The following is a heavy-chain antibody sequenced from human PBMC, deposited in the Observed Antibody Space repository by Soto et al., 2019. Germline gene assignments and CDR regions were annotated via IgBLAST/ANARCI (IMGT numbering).Heavy chain of an antibody. CDR3: ARHTRNQFDP. J-gene: IGHJ5*02. CDR1: GYSISSGYH. Sequence: PSETLSLTCAVSGYSISSGYHWGWIRQPPGKGLEWLGSVHHSGSTYYNPSLKSRLTISVDKSKNQFSLKLSSVTAADTAVYYCARHTRNQFDPWGQGTLVTVSS. CDR2: VHHSGST. V-gene: IGHV4-38-2*01.